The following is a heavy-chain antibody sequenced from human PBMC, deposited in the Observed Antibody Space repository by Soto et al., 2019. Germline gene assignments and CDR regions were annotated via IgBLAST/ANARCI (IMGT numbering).Heavy chain of an antibody. Sequence: QVQLVESGGGVVQPGRSLRLSCAASGFTFSSYGMHWVRQAPGKGLEWVAVIWYDGSNKYYADSVKGRFTISRDNSKNTLYRQMNSLRAEDTAVYYCARDRPYYFDYWGQGTLVTVSS. CDR1: GFTFSSYG. CDR3: ARDRPYYFDY. CDR2: IWYDGSNK. V-gene: IGHV3-33*01. J-gene: IGHJ4*02.